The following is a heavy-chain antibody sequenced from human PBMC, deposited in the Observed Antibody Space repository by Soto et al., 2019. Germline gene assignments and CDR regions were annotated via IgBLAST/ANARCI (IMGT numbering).Heavy chain of an antibody. Sequence: QLQLQESGPGLVKPSETLSLTCTVSGGSISSSSYYWGWIRQPPGKGLEWIGSIYYSGSTYYNPSLKSRVTISVDTSKNQFSLKLSSVTAADTAVYYCARGEGMVRRGNWFDPWGQGTLVTVSS. V-gene: IGHV4-39*01. J-gene: IGHJ5*02. CDR1: GGSISSSSYY. CDR2: IYYSGST. D-gene: IGHD3-10*01. CDR3: ARGEGMVRRGNWFDP.